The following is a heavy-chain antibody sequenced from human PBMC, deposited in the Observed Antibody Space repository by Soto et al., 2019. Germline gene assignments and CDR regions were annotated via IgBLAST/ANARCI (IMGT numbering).Heavy chain of an antibody. V-gene: IGHV3-30-3*01. D-gene: IGHD5-18*01. Sequence: QVQLVESGGGVVQPGRSLRLSCAASGFTFSSYAMHWVRQAPGKGLEWVAVISYDGSNKYYADSVKGRFTISRDNTKHTLYVEMNSLRADDTAVYYCARAKRGYSYANAYYYGMDVWGQGTTVTVSS. J-gene: IGHJ6*02. CDR3: ARAKRGYSYANAYYYGMDV. CDR2: ISYDGSNK. CDR1: GFTFSSYA.